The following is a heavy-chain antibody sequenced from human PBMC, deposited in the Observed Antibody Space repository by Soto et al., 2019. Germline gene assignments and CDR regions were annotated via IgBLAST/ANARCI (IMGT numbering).Heavy chain of an antibody. D-gene: IGHD3-10*02. Sequence: QITLKESGPTLVKPTQPLTLICTFSGFSLTTDRVGVGWIRQPPGEALEWLAVIYWDDSKTKRPSLESRLTITRDTSNTRLALTITDMDPLDTATYYGAPAYGRRSLYWGQGTLVTVSS. CDR1: GFSLTTDRVG. J-gene: IGHJ4*02. CDR2: IYWDDSK. V-gene: IGHV2-5*02. CDR3: APAYGRRSLY.